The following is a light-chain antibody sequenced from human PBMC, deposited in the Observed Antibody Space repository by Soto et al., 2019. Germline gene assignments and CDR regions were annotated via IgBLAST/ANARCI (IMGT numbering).Light chain of an antibody. CDR3: SSYTSSSTLYV. CDR2: EVS. V-gene: IGLV2-14*01. Sequence: QSALTQPASVSGSPGQSITISCTGTSSDVGGYNYVSWYQQHPGKAPKPMIYEVSNRPSGVSNRFSGSKSGNTASLTISGLQAEDEADYYCSSYTSSSTLYVFGTGTKPTVL. J-gene: IGLJ1*01. CDR1: SSDVGGYNY.